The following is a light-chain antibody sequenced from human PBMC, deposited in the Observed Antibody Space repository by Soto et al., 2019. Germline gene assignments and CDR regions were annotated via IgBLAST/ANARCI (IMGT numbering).Light chain of an antibody. V-gene: IGLV2-8*01. Sequence: QSALTQPPSASGSPGQSVTISCTGTSSDVGGYNYVSWYQHLPGKAPKLMIYAVTKRPSGVPDRFSGSKSGNTASLTVSGLQAEDEADYYCSSYAGSNNVIFGGGTQLTVL. CDR2: AVT. CDR1: SSDVGGYNY. J-gene: IGLJ2*01. CDR3: SSYAGSNNVI.